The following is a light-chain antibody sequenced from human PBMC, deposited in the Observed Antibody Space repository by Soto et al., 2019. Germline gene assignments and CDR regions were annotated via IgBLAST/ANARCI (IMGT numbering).Light chain of an antibody. J-gene: IGLJ1*01. CDR1: SSDVGGYNY. CDR2: DVS. Sequence: QSVLTQPASVSGPPGQSITISCTGTSSDVGGYNYVSWYQQHPGKAPKLMIYDVSNRPSGVSNRFSGSKSGNTASLTISGLQAEDEADYYRTSYTSSSTRVFGTGPNVTVL. CDR3: TSYTSSSTRV. V-gene: IGLV2-14*01.